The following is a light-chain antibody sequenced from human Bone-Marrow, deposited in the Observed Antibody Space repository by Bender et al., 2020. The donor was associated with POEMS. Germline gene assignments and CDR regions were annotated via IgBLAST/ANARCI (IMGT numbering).Light chain of an antibody. V-gene: IGLV3-1*01. CDR1: DLGDKY. CDR3: QAWDTYSVI. J-gene: IGLJ2*01. CDR2: QDT. Sequence: SYEVTQPPSVSVSPGQTARITCSGDDLGDKYVAWYQQKPGQSPVLVIYQDTKWPSGIPERFSGSNSGNTATLTISGTQAMDEADYYCQAWDTYSVIFGGGTKLTVL.